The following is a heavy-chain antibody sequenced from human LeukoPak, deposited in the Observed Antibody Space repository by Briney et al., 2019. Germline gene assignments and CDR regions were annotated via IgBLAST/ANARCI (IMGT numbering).Heavy chain of an antibody. J-gene: IGHJ3*02. Sequence: SETLSLTCAVYGGSFSGYYWSWIRQPPGKGLEWIGEINHSGSTNYNPSLKSRVTISVDTSKNQFSLKLSSVTAADTAVYYCAGGLIYALGDAFDIWGQGTMVTVSS. V-gene: IGHV4-34*01. CDR2: INHSGST. CDR1: GGSFSGYY. CDR3: AGGLIYALGDAFDI. D-gene: IGHD2-2*01.